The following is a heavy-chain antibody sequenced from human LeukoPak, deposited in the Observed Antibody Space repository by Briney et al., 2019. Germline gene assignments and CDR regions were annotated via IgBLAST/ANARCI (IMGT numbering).Heavy chain of an antibody. CDR1: DVAMSDYY. Sequence: TSETLSLTCTVSDVAMSDYYWGWIRQPPGKGLEWIAYIFHTGDSNQNPSLKGRVSVSLDIPKNELSLKLSSVSAADTAVYYCARHAFASPLDTWGQGTVVIVSS. J-gene: IGHJ5*02. V-gene: IGHV4-59*08. CDR2: IFHTGDS. CDR3: ARHAFASPLDT. D-gene: IGHD3-16*01.